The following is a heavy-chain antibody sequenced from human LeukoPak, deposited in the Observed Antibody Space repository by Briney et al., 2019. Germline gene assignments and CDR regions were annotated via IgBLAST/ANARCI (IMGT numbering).Heavy chain of an antibody. J-gene: IGHJ2*01. CDR2: IYYSGST. Sequence: SETLSLTCTVSGGSISSSSYYWGWIRQPPGKGLERIGSIYYSGSTYYNPSLKSRVTISVDTSKNQFSLKLSSVTAADTAVYYCARDPTSTIYCGGDCLPPAHWYFDLWGRGTLVTVSS. CDR3: ARDPTSTIYCGGDCLPPAHWYFDL. CDR1: GGSISSSSYY. D-gene: IGHD2-21*02. V-gene: IGHV4-39*07.